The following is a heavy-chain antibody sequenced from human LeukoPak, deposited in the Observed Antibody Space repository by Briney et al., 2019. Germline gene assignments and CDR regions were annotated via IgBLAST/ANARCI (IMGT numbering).Heavy chain of an antibody. J-gene: IGHJ3*02. CDR2: ISWDGGST. CDR3: AKGTGSGWGPDAFDI. Sequence: GGSLRLSCAASGFTFDDYAMHWVRQAPGKGLEWVSLISWDGGSTYYADSVKGRFTISRDNSKNSLYLQMNSLRAEDTALYYCAKGTGSGWGPDAFDIWGQGTMVTVSS. D-gene: IGHD6-19*01. V-gene: IGHV3-43D*03. CDR1: GFTFDDYA.